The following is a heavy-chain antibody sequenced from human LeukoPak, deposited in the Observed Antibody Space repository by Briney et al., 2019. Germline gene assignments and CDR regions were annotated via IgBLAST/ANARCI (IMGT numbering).Heavy chain of an antibody. CDR2: IIPIFGTA. Sequence: GASVKVSCKASGGTFSSYAISWVRQAPGQGLKWMGGIIPIFGTANYAQKFQGRVTITADESTSTAYMELSSLRSEDTAVYYCARGSGARHYNWFDPWGQGTLVTVSS. D-gene: IGHD1-1*01. V-gene: IGHV1-69*13. CDR1: GGTFSSYA. CDR3: ARGSGARHYNWFDP. J-gene: IGHJ5*02.